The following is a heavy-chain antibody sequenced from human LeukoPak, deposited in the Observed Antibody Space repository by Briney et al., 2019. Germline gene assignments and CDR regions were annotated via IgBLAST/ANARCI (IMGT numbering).Heavy chain of an antibody. Sequence: SETLSLTCTVPVGSTSSDYWNWIRQPAGKGLEWIGRIDTSGSTTYNPSLNSRVTMSIDTSKNQFSLKLSSVNAADTAVYYCARGPMTYYYGSSALRPRLNYYFDCWGQGTLVTVSS. V-gene: IGHV4-4*07. CDR1: VGSTSSDY. D-gene: IGHD3-22*01. J-gene: IGHJ4*02. CDR2: IDTSGST. CDR3: ARGPMTYYYGSSALRPRLNYYFDC.